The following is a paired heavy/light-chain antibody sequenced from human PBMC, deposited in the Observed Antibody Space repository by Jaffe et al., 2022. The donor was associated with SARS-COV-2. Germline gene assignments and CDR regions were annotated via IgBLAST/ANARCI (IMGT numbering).Heavy chain of an antibody. CDR2: INWNSGSI. Sequence: EVQLVESGGALVQPGRSLRLSCAASGFSFDANAMHWVRQAPGKGLEWVSGINWNSGSIGYADSVKGRFTISRDNAKSSLYLQMNSLRAEDTALYYCTRGMGQLVRGRIDYWGQGTLVTVSS. CDR3: TRGMGQLVRGRIDY. D-gene: IGHD6-6*01. CDR1: GFSFDANA. J-gene: IGHJ4*02. V-gene: IGHV3-9*01.
Light chain of an antibody. J-gene: IGLJ2*01. CDR1: SSDIGAYNY. CDR3: SSYAGSNSVV. V-gene: IGLV2-8*01. Sequence: QSALTQPPSASGSPGQSVTISCTGTSSDIGAYNYVSWYRQHPGKAPKLMIYEVNKRPSGVPDRFSGSTSGNTASLTVSGLQAEDEADYYCSSYAGSNSVVFGGGTKLTVL. CDR2: EVN.